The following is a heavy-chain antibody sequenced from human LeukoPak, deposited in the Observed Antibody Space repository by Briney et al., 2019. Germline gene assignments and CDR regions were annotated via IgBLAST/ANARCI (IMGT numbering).Heavy chain of an antibody. CDR2: IRYDGSNK. CDR3: AKDVDYYDSSGYYYFDY. CDR1: GFTFSSYG. V-gene: IGHV3-30*02. Sequence: GGSLRLSCAAPGFTFSSYGMPWVRQAPAKGLEWVAFIRYDGSNKYYADSVKGRFTISGDNSKNTLYLQMNSLRAEDTAVYYCAKDVDYYDSSGYYYFDYWGQGTLVTVSS. J-gene: IGHJ4*02. D-gene: IGHD3-22*01.